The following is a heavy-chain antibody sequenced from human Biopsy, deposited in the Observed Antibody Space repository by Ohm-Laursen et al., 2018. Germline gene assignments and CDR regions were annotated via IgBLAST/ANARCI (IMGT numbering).Heavy chain of an antibody. V-gene: IGHV4-34*01. D-gene: IGHD5-12*01. J-gene: IGHJ6*02. CDR1: GESSSGYF. Sequence: SETLSLTCAVNGESSSGYFWNWIRQPPGKGLEWIGEINQSGSTKYNPSLKRRATLSADSSNSQFSLRLTPVTAADTAIYYCARGSGYFKLDVWGQGTTVTVSS. CDR3: ARGSGYFKLDV. CDR2: INQSGST.